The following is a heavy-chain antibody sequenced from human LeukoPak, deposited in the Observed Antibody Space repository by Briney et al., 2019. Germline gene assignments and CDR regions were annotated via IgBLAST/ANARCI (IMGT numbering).Heavy chain of an antibody. CDR1: GFTFSSYW. D-gene: IGHD5-12*01. J-gene: IGHJ4*02. CDR3: AKEGIYMKSSLED. Sequence: PGGSLRLSCAASGFTFSSYWMNWVRQAPGNGLEWVATIWYEERTKYYRDSVKGRFTISRDNSKNTIYLQMNSLRVDDTAVYYCAKEGIYMKSSLEDWGQGTLVTVSS. CDR2: IWYEERTK. V-gene: IGHV3-33*06.